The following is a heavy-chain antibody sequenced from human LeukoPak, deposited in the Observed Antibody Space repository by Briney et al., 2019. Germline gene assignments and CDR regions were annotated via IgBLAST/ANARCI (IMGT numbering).Heavy chain of an antibody. CDR2: IKQDGSEK. J-gene: IGHJ5*02. CDR1: GFTFSSYW. Sequence: GGSLRLSCAASGFTFSSYWMSWVRQAPGKGLEWVANIKQDGSEKYYVDSVKGRFTISRDNSKNTLFLQMNNLRAEDTAIYYCAKVPIAVAVGWFDPWGQGTLVTVSS. D-gene: IGHD6-19*01. V-gene: IGHV3-7*03. CDR3: AKVPIAVAVGWFDP.